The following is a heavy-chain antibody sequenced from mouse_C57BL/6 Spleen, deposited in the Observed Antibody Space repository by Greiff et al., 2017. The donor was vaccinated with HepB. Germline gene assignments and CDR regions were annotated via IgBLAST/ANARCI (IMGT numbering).Heavy chain of an antibody. V-gene: IGHV1-54*01. CDR3: ARWGIYYDYDEGYFDV. D-gene: IGHD2-4*01. CDR1: GYAFTNYL. CDR2: INPGSGGT. J-gene: IGHJ1*03. Sequence: QVQLQQSGAELVRPGTSVKVSCKASGYAFTNYLIEWVKQRPGQGLEWIGVINPGSGGTNYNEKFKGKATLTADKSSSTAYMQLSSLTSEDSAVYFCARWGIYYDYDEGYFDVWGTGTTVTVSS.